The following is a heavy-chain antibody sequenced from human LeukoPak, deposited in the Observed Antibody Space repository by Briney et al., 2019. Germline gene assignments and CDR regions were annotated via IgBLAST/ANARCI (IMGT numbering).Heavy chain of an antibody. D-gene: IGHD3-16*02. V-gene: IGHV3-66*01. CDR2: IYSGGST. CDR3: XXXXMITFGGVIALSGYFDY. Sequence: GGSLRLSCAASGFTVSSNYMSWVRQAPGKGLEWVSVIYSGGSTYYADSVKGRFTISRDNSKNTLYLQMNSLRAEDTAVHYCXXXXMITFGGVIALSGYFDYWGQGTLVTVSS. J-gene: IGHJ4*02. CDR1: GFTVSSNY.